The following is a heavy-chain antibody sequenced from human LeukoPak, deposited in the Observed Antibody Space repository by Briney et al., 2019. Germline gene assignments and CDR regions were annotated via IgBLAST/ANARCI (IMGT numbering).Heavy chain of an antibody. J-gene: IGHJ3*02. CDR1: GFTFSNYG. CDR2: ISVSGGST. CDR3: AKDLTMIVVVITPDAFDI. V-gene: IGHV3-23*01. D-gene: IGHD3-22*01. Sequence: GGSLRLSCAASGFTFSNYGMSWVRQAPGKGLEWVSTISVSGGSTYYADSVKGRFTISRDNSKNTLYLQMNSLRAEDTAIYYCAKDLTMIVVVITPDAFDIWGQGTMVTVSS.